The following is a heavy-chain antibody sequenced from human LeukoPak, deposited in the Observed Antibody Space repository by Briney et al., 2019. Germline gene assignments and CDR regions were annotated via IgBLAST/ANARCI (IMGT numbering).Heavy chain of an antibody. CDR1: GGSISSSNYY. Sequence: SETLSLTCTVSGGSISSSNYYWGWIRQPAGKGLEWIGRIYTSGSTNYNPSLKSRVTISVDTSKNQFSLKLSSVTAADTAVYYCAGGSSILWARYMDVWGKGTTVTVSS. CDR3: AGGSSILWARYMDV. CDR2: IYTSGST. D-gene: IGHD2-21*01. J-gene: IGHJ6*03. V-gene: IGHV4-61*02.